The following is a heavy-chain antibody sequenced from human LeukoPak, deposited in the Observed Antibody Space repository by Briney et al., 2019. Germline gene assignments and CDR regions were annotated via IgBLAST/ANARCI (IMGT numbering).Heavy chain of an antibody. D-gene: IGHD3-10*01. V-gene: IGHV4-31*03. Sequence: SQTLSLTCTVSGGSISSGGYYWSWIRQHPGKGLEWIGYIYYSGSTYYNPSLKSRVTISVDTSKNQFSLKLSSVTAADTAVYYCARDSGVRGVVDYWGQGTLVTVSS. J-gene: IGHJ4*02. CDR2: IYYSGST. CDR1: GGSISSGGYY. CDR3: ARDSGVRGVVDY.